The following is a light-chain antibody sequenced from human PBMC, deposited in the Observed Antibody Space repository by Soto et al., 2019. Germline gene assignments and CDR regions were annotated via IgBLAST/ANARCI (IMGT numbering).Light chain of an antibody. V-gene: IGLV2-14*01. CDR2: VVS. J-gene: IGLJ1*01. CDR1: SSDVGGYNY. CDR3: SSYTSDSTYV. Sequence: QSVLTQPASVSGSPGQSITISCTGTSSDVGGYNYVSWYQEHPGKAPKLMIYVVSNRPSGVSNRFSGSKSGNTASLTISGLQAEDEADYYCSSYTSDSTYVFGTGTKVTVL.